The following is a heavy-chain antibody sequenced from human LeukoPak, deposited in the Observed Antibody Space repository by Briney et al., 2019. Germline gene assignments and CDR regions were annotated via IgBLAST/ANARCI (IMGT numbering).Heavy chain of an antibody. Sequence: PSETLSLTCTVSGGSISSYYWSWIRQPPGKGLEWIGYIYYSGSTNYNPSLKSRVTISVDTSKNQFSLKLSSVTAADTAVHYCARDSARVGTDYWGQGTLVTVSS. CDR3: ARDSARVGTDY. D-gene: IGHD2-15*01. V-gene: IGHV4-59*12. J-gene: IGHJ4*02. CDR2: IYYSGST. CDR1: GGSISSYY.